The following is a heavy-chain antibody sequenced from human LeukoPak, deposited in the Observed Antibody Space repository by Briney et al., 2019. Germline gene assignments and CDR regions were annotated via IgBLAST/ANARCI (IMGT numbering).Heavy chain of an antibody. D-gene: IGHD4-11*01. CDR2: IRYDGSNK. CDR1: GFTFSSYG. J-gene: IGHJ3*02. V-gene: IGHV3-30*02. Sequence: PGGSLRLSCAASGFTFSSYGMHWVRQAPGKGLEWVAFIRYDGSNKYYADSVKGRFTISRDNSKNTLYLQMNSLRAEDTAVFYCARDMDDHSNFPDAFDIWGQGTMVTVSS. CDR3: ARDMDDHSNFPDAFDI.